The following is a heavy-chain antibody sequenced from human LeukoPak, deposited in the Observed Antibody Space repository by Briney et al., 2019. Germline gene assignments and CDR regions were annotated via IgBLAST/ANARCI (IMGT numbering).Heavy chain of an antibody. J-gene: IGHJ4*02. D-gene: IGHD6-19*01. CDR3: AGNSGWYPYYFDQ. CDR2: IYYSGST. V-gene: IGHV4-59*01. CDR1: GGSISSYY. Sequence: SETLSLTCTVSGGSISSYYWNWIRQPPGKGLEWIGYIYYSGSTNYNPSLKSRVTISVDTSKNQFSLKLSSVTAADTAVYYCAGNSGWYPYYFDQWGQGTPVTVSS.